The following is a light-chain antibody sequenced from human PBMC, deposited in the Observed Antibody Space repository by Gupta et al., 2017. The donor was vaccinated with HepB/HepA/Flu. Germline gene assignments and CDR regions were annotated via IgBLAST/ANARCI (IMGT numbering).Light chain of an antibody. CDR3: QQYNSYPWT. J-gene: IGKJ1*01. CDR2: KAS. CDR1: ISVW. V-gene: IGKV1-5*03. Sequence: ISVWLAWYQQKPGKAPKLLIYKASSLQSGVPSRFSGSESGTEFTLTISSLQPEDFASYYCQQYNSYPWTFGQGTKVEIK.